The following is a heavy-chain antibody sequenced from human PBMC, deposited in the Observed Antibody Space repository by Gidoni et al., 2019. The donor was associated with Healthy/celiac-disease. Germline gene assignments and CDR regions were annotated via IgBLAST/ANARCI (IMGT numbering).Heavy chain of an antibody. CDR2: LSAYNGNT. V-gene: IGHV1-18*01. J-gene: IGHJ6*02. CDR3: ARDRIAAAPTLFGEGYYYYGMDV. Sequence: QVQLVQSGAEVKKPGASVKVSCKASGYTFTSYGISCVRQAPGQGLEWMGWLSAYNGNTNYAQKLQGRVTMTTDTSTSTAYMELRSLRSDDTAVYYCARDRIAAAPTLFGEGYYYYGMDVWGQGTTVTVSS. CDR1: GYTFTSYG. D-gene: IGHD6-13*01.